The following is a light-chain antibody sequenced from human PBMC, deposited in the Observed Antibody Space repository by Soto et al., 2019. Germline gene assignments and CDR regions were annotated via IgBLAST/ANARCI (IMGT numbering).Light chain of an antibody. V-gene: IGLV2-23*01. CDR3: CSYAGGTSVV. CDR2: EDI. Sequence: QSALTQPASVSGSPGQSITISCTGTTSDVGRYNLVSWYQQYPGKAPRLMIYEDIERPSGVSNRFSGSKSGNTASLTISGLQTEDEVDYYCCSYAGGTSVVFGGGTKLTVL. J-gene: IGLJ2*01. CDR1: TSDVGRYNL.